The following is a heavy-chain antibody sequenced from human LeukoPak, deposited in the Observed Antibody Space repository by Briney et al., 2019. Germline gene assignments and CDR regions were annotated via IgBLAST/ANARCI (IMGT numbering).Heavy chain of an antibody. CDR2: ISSRSSSI. J-gene: IGHJ4*02. Sequence: GESLRLSCAASGFTFSDYSINWVRQAPGKGLEWVSFISSRSSSIYYADSVKGRFTTSRDNAKKSLYLQMNSLRDEDTAVYYCARVGYDILTGFHYWGQGTLVTVSS. CDR3: ARVGYDILTGFHY. CDR1: GFTFSDYS. V-gene: IGHV3-48*02. D-gene: IGHD3-9*01.